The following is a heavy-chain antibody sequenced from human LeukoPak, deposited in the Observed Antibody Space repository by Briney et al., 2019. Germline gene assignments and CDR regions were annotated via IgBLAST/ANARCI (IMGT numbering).Heavy chain of an antibody. CDR1: GFTFIDYY. V-gene: IGHV3-11*04. Sequence: GGSLRLSCVAFGFTFIDYYMSWIGRSPGKGLEWVSYISHSGSTIYYADSVKGRFTISSDNAKHSLYLQMDSLRAEDTSVYYCARRGSSSGYYLPWGQGTLVTVSS. J-gene: IGHJ4*02. D-gene: IGHD3-22*01. CDR2: ISHSGSTI. CDR3: ARRGSSSGYYLP.